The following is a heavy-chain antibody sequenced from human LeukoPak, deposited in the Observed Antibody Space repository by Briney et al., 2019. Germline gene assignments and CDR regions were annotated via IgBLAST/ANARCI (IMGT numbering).Heavy chain of an antibody. CDR2: IIPIFGTA. CDR3: ARLEISTVKTSDY. J-gene: IGHJ4*02. Sequence: SVKVSCKASGGTFSSYAISWVRQAPGQGLEWMGGIIPIFGTANYAQKFQGRVTITADESTSTAYMELSSLRSEDTAVYYCARLEISTVKTSDYWGQGTLVTVSS. CDR1: GGTFSSYA. V-gene: IGHV1-69*13. D-gene: IGHD4-17*01.